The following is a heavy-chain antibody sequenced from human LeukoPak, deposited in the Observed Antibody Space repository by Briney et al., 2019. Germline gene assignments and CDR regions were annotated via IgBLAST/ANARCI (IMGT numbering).Heavy chain of an antibody. D-gene: IGHD4-23*01. Sequence: PGGSLRLSCAASGFTFSSYRMHWVRQAPGKGLEYVSTISSNGDSTYYANSVKGRFTISRDNSKNTLYLQMNSLRAEDTAVYYCAKDPSGNGPAAAYWFDPWGQGTLVTVSS. CDR1: GFTFSSYR. V-gene: IGHV3-64*01. J-gene: IGHJ5*02. CDR2: ISSNGDST. CDR3: AKDPSGNGPAAAYWFDP.